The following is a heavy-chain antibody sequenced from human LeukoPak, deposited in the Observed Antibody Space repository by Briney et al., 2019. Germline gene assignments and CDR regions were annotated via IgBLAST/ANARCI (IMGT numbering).Heavy chain of an antibody. CDR3: ATTVTAGTYRYFQH. V-gene: IGHV1-3*01. CDR1: GYIFTTYA. Sequence: ASVKVSCKASGYIFTTYATHWVRQAPGQRLEWMGWINAGNGNTKYSQKFQGRVTITRDTSASTAYMELSSLRSEDTAVYYCATTVTAGTYRYFQHWGQGTLVTVSS. J-gene: IGHJ1*01. D-gene: IGHD4-17*01. CDR2: INAGNGNT.